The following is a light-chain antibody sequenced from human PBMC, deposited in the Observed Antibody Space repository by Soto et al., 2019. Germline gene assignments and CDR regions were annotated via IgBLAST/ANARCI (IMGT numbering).Light chain of an antibody. J-gene: IGKJ4*01. CDR3: QQRSNWHPLT. CDR2: DAS. V-gene: IGKV3-11*01. Sequence: IVLTQSPATLSLSPGERATLSCRTSQSVGSHLAWFQQRPGQAPRLLIYDASNRATGIPARFSGSGSGADFTLTISSLEPEDFAVYYCQQRSNWHPLTFGGGTKVDIK. CDR1: QSVGSH.